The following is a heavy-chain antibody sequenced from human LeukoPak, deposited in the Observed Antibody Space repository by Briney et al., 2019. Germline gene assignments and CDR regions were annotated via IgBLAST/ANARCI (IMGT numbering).Heavy chain of an antibody. V-gene: IGHV3-21*01. Sequence: GGSLRLSCAASAFTLSSFNMNWVRHAPGKGLEWVSSITSNNSYIYYADSVKGRFTISRDDAKNSLYLQMNSLRAEDTAVYYCAREDGSGWYAGDAFDMWGQGTMVTVSS. CDR1: AFTLSSFN. D-gene: IGHD6-13*01. J-gene: IGHJ3*02. CDR3: AREDGSGWYAGDAFDM. CDR2: ITSNNSYI.